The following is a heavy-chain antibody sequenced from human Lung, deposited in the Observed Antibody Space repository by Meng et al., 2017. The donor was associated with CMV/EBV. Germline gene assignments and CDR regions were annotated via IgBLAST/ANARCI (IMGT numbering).Heavy chain of an antibody. V-gene: IGHV3-48*03. CDR1: GFTFSSYE. CDR2: ISSSGSTI. J-gene: IGHJ6*02. CDR3: ARDIVSIFGVAKPYYYYYYGMDV. Sequence: GESXKISXAASGFTFSSYEMNWVRQAPGKGLEWVSYISSSGSTIYYADSVKGRFTISRDNAKNSLYLQMNSLRAEDTAVYYCARDIVSIFGVAKPYYYYYYGMDVWGQGTTVTVSS. D-gene: IGHD3-3*01.